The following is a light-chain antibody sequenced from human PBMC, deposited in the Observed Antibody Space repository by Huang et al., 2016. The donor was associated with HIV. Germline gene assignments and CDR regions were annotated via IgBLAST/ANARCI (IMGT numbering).Light chain of an antibody. Sequence: EIVMTQSPATLSVSPGERATLSCRASQSVRTKLAWYQQRPGQAPRLVIYDASTRATGIPARFSGSGSGTEFTLTISSLQSEDFAVYYCQQYNDWPPLTFGGGTKVEIK. CDR3: QQYNDWPPLT. V-gene: IGKV3-15*01. CDR1: QSVRTK. J-gene: IGKJ4*01. CDR2: DAS.